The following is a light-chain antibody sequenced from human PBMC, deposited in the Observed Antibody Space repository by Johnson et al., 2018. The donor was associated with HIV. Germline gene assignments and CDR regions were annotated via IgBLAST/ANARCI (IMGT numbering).Light chain of an antibody. J-gene: IGLJ1*01. CDR2: DNN. CDR3: GTWDSSLSAGI. CDR1: SSNIANNY. V-gene: IGLV1-51*01. Sequence: QSVLTQPPSVSAAPGQKVTISCSGGSSNIANNYVSWYQQLPGSAPKLLIYDNNKRPSGIPVRFSGSKSGTSATLGIPGLPTGDEADYYCGTWDSSLSAGIFGPGTKVTVL.